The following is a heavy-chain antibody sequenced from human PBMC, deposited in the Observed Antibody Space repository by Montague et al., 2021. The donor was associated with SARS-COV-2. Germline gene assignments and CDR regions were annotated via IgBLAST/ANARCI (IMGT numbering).Heavy chain of an antibody. V-gene: IGHV4-59*01. CDR2: IYNSWST. Sequence: SETLSLTCTVSGGSISSYYCSWSRQPPAKGLELIGYIYNSWSTNYNSSLKSRVTISVDTSKNQFSLKLSSVTVADTAAYYCARGFDYWGQGTLVTVSS. CDR3: ARGFDY. J-gene: IGHJ4*02. CDR1: GGSISSYY.